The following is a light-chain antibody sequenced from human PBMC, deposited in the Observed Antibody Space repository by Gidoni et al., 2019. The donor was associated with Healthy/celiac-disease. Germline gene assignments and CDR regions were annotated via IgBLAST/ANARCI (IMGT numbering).Light chain of an antibody. J-gene: IGKJ2*01. Sequence: IQMTQSPSSLSASVGDRVTITCRASQSISSYLNWYQQKPGKAPKLLIYAASSLQSGVPSRFSGSGSGTDFTLTIISLQPEDFATYYCQQSYSTPWTFXQXTKLEIK. CDR2: AAS. CDR3: QQSYSTPWT. V-gene: IGKV1-39*01. CDR1: QSISSY.